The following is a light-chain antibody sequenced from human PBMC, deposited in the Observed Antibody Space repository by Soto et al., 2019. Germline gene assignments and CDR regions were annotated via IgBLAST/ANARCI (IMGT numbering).Light chain of an antibody. V-gene: IGLV2-14*01. CDR3: SSYTSNSTPLV. Sequence: QSVLTQPASVSGSPGQSITISCTGTSSDVGGYNFVSWYQQHPGKAPKLMIYGVSDRPSGVSNRFSASKSGNTASLTISGLQAEDEADYYCSSYTSNSTPLVFGTGTKVTVL. J-gene: IGLJ1*01. CDR1: SSDVGGYNF. CDR2: GVS.